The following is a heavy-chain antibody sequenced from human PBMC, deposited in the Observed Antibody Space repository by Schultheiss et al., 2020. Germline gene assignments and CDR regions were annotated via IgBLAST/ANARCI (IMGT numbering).Heavy chain of an antibody. CDR2: IKQDGSEK. CDR3: ARTYYYNSSGYPPYFDY. J-gene: IGHJ4*02. CDR1: GFTFSSYG. Sequence: ETLSLTCAASGFTFSSYGMHWVRQAPGKGLEWVANIKQDGSEKYYVDSVKGRFTISRDNAKNSLYLQMNSLRAEDTAVYYCARTYYYNSSGYPPYFDYWGQGTLVTVSS. D-gene: IGHD3-22*01. V-gene: IGHV3-7*01.